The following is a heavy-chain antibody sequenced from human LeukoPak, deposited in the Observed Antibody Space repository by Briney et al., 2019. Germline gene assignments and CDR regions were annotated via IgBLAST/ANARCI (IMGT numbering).Heavy chain of an antibody. CDR2: MNPNSGNT. CDR3: ARYPPAIPNDY. Sequence: ASVKVSCKASGYTFAGYDINWVRQAPGQGPEWMGWMNPNSGNTAYAQKFQGRITMTRSPSTSTAYMELRSLRSEDTAVYYCARYPPAIPNDYWGQGTLVTVSS. V-gene: IGHV1-8*01. D-gene: IGHD2-2*02. CDR1: GYTFAGYD. J-gene: IGHJ4*02.